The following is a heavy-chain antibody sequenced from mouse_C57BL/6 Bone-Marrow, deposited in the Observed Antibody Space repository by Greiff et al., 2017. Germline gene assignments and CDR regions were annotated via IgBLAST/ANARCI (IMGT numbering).Heavy chain of an antibody. CDR2: INPSTGGT. D-gene: IGHD2-4*01. V-gene: IGHV1-42*01. Sequence: VQLQQSGPELVKPGASVKISCKASGYSFTGYYMNWVKQSPEKSLEWIGEINPSTGGTTYNQKFKAKATLTVDKSSSTAYMLLKSLTSEDSAVYYCAGYYDYGAYWGQGTLVTVSA. CDR1: GYSFTGYY. CDR3: AGYYDYGAY. J-gene: IGHJ3*01.